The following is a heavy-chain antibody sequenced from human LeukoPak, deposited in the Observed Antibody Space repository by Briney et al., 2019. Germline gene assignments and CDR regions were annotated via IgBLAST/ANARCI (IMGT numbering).Heavy chain of an antibody. CDR1: GFAFSSYS. CDR2: ISSSSSTI. Sequence: PGGSLRLSCAASGFAFSSYSMNWVRQAPGKGLEWVSYISSSSSTIYYADSVKGRFTFSRDNAKNSLYLQMNSLRDEDTAVYYCARAHGSGSYYPYYYYYMDVWGKGTTVTVSS. CDR3: ARAHGSGSYYPYYYYYMDV. D-gene: IGHD3-10*01. V-gene: IGHV3-48*02. J-gene: IGHJ6*03.